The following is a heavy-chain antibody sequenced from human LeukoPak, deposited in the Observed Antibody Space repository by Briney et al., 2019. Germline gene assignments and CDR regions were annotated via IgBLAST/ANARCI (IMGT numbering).Heavy chain of an antibody. CDR1: GGSITTYY. Sequence: PSETLSVTCTVSGGSITTYYWIWIRQPPGKGLEWIGYISYSGSTNYNPSLKSRVTISVDTSKKQFSLNLSSVTAADTAVYYCARMLDGSRRRGFDYWGQGTLVIVSS. CDR3: ARMLDGSRRRGFDY. D-gene: IGHD5-24*01. CDR2: ISYSGST. J-gene: IGHJ4*02. V-gene: IGHV4-59*01.